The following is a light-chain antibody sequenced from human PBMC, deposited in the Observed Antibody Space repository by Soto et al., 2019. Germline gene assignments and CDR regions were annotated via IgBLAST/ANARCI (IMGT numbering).Light chain of an antibody. CDR3: QQCNNWPRT. V-gene: IGKV3-15*01. CDR1: QSVRNS. J-gene: IGKJ2*01. CDR2: DAS. Sequence: ETRMTQSPATLSVSPGERVTLSCRASQSVRNSVAWYQQRPGQAPWLLIYDASFRATGISARFSGSGSGTEFTLTISSLQSEDFAVYYCQQCNNWPRTFGQGTKVDIK.